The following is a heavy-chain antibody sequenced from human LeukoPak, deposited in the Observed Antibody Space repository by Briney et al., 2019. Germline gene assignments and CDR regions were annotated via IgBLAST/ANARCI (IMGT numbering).Heavy chain of an antibody. CDR1: GGYISSYY. V-gene: IGHV4-4*08. D-gene: IGHD6-13*01. CDR2: TSTSGST. J-gene: IGHJ4*02. CDR3: ARHQPIAAAGSGDFDY. Sequence: SETLSLTCSVSGGYISSYYWSWIRQPAGKGLESIGHTSTSGSTNYNPSLKSRVTISVDTSKNQFSLKLSSVTAADTAVYYCARHQPIAAAGSGDFDYWGQGTLVTVSS.